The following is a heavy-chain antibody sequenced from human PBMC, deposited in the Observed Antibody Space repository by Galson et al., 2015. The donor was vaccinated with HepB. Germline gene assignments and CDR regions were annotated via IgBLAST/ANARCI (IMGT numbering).Heavy chain of an antibody. Sequence: SLRLSCAASGFTFSSYSMNWVRQAPGKGLEWVSYISSSSSTIYYADSVKGRFTISRDNAKNSLYLQMNSLRDEDTAVYYCATGQAYYDILTGTWAGWYFDLWGRGTLVTVSS. J-gene: IGHJ2*01. CDR1: GFTFSSYS. CDR3: ATGQAYYDILTGTWAGWYFDL. V-gene: IGHV3-48*02. CDR2: ISSSSSTI. D-gene: IGHD3-9*01.